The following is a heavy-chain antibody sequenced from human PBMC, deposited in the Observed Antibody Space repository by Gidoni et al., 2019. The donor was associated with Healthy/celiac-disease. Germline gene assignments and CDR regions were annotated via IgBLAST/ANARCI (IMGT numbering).Heavy chain of an antibody. CDR2: ISWNSGSI. Sequence: EVQLVESGGGLVQPGRYLRLSCAASGFTFDDYAMHWVRQAPGKGLEWVSGISWNSGSIGYADSVKGRFTISRDNAKNSLYLQMNSLRAEDTALYYCAKDLSAAAGYYYYGMDVWGQGTTVTVSS. D-gene: IGHD6-13*01. J-gene: IGHJ6*02. CDR3: AKDLSAAAGYYYYGMDV. V-gene: IGHV3-9*01. CDR1: GFTFDDYA.